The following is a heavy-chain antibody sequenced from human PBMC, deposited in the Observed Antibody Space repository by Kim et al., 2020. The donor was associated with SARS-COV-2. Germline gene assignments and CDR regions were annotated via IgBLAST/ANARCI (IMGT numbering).Heavy chain of an antibody. CDR1: GFRFDEYA. D-gene: IGHD2-2*01. J-gene: IGHJ6*02. Sequence: GGSLRLSCAASGFRFDEYAMNWVRQVPGKGLEWVSFISSDGANTYYADSVKARFTISRDNNRGSLYLQMNSLRTEDTASYFCAKDVCSSVSCPYNYYYGMDGWGQGTTVLVSS. V-gene: IGHV3-43*02. CDR2: ISSDGANT. CDR3: AKDVCSSVSCPYNYYYGMDG.